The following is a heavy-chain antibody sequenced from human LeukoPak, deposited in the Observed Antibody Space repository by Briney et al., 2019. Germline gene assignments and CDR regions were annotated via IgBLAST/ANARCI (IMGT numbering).Heavy chain of an antibody. CDR1: GGSLSSGDSY. J-gene: IGHJ6*02. D-gene: IGHD2-21*01. V-gene: IGHV4-30-4*01. CDR3: ARIARPNAYCYYGMEG. CDR2: IYYSGST. Sequence: SETLSLTCTVSGGSLSSGDSYWCWIRQPPGKGLEWIGYIYYSGSTYYDPSLKSRVTISVDTSKNQSSLKLSSVTAADTAVYYCARIARPNAYCYYGMEGWGQGTTVTVSS.